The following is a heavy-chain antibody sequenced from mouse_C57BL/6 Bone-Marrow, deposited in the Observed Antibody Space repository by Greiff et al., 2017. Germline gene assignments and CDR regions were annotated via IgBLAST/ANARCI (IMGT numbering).Heavy chain of an antibody. D-gene: IGHD1-3*01. CDR3: ARDNYYAMDY. CDR2: IYPRSGNT. CDR1: GYTFTSYG. V-gene: IGHV1-81*01. J-gene: IGHJ4*01. Sequence: VQLVESGAELARPGASVKLSCKASGYTFTSYGISWVKQRTGQGLEWIGEIYPRSGNTYYTEKFKGKATLTADKSSSTAYMELRRLTSEDSAVYFCARDNYYAMDYWGQGTSVTVSS.